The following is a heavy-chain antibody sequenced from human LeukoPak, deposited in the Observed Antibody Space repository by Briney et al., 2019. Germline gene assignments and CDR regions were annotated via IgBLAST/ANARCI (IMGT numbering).Heavy chain of an antibody. CDR3: AKDLGRAYYYDSSGYFDAFDI. V-gene: IGHV3-30*02. D-gene: IGHD3-22*01. J-gene: IGHJ3*02. CDR2: IRYDGSNK. CDR1: GFTFSSYA. Sequence: GGSLRLSCAASGFTFSSYAMHWVRQAPGKGLEWVAFIRYDGSNKYYADSVKGRFTISRDNSKNTLYLQMNSLRAEDTAVYYCAKDLGRAYYYDSSGYFDAFDIWGQGTMVTVSS.